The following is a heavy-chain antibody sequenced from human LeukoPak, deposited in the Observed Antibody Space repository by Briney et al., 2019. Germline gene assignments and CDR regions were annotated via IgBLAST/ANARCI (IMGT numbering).Heavy chain of an antibody. J-gene: IGHJ4*02. CDR2: INPNSGGT. Sequence: GASVKVSCKASGYTFAGYYMHWVRQAPGQGLEWMGWINPNSGGTNYAQKFQGRVTMTRDTSISTAYMELSRLRSDDTAVYYCARDRLPSGSYTPGYWGQGTLVTVSS. V-gene: IGHV1-2*02. D-gene: IGHD1-26*01. CDR1: GYTFAGYY. CDR3: ARDRLPSGSYTPGY.